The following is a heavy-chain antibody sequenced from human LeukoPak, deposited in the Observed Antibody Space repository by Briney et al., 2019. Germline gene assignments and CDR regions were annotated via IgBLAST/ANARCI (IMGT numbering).Heavy chain of an antibody. J-gene: IGHJ5*02. V-gene: IGHV1-69*13. Sequence: ASVKVSCKASGGTFSSYAISWVRQAPGQGLEWMGGTIPIFGTANYAQKFQGRVTITADESTSTAYMELSSLRSEDTAVYYCARLGSIAALLGWFDPWGQGTLVTVSS. CDR3: ARLGSIAALLGWFDP. CDR1: GGTFSSYA. D-gene: IGHD6-6*01. CDR2: TIPIFGTA.